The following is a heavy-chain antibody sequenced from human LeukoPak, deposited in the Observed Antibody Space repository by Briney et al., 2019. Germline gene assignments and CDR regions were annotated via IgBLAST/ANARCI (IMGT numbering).Heavy chain of an antibody. Sequence: SETLSLTCTVSGGSISSYYWSWIRQPPGKGLEWIGYIYTSGSTNYNPSLKSRVTISVDTSKNQFSLKLSSVTAADTAVYYCARHGGYCSSTSCPFEPWGQGNLVNVSS. V-gene: IGHV4-4*09. J-gene: IGHJ5*02. CDR2: IYTSGST. D-gene: IGHD2-2*01. CDR3: ARHGGYCSSTSCPFEP. CDR1: GGSISSYY.